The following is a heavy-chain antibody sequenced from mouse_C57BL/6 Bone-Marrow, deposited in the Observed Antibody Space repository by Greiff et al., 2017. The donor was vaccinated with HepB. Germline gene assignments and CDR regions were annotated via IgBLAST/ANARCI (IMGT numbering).Heavy chain of an antibody. CDR1: GYSITSGYD. Sequence: EVKLQESGPGMVKPSQSLSLTCTVTGYSITSGYDWYWIRHFPGNKLEWMGYISYSGSTNYNPSLKSRISITHDTSKNHFFLKLNSVTTEDTATYYCARDRGNGYSWFAYCGQGTLVTVSA. D-gene: IGHD2-3*01. V-gene: IGHV3-1*01. J-gene: IGHJ3*01. CDR3: ARDRGNGYSWFAY. CDR2: ISYSGST.